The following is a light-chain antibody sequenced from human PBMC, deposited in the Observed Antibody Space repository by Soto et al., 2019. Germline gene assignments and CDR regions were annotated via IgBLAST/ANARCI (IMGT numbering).Light chain of an antibody. V-gene: IGKV3-15*01. Sequence: EIVMTQSPATPSASPGERPTLPFWARQRVSSNLAWYQQKPGQAPRLLISGASTRATGTPARFSGSGSGTEFTLTISSLQSEDFAVYYCQQYNNWPQTFGQGTKVDI. CDR3: QQYNNWPQT. CDR1: QRVSSN. CDR2: GAS. J-gene: IGKJ1*01.